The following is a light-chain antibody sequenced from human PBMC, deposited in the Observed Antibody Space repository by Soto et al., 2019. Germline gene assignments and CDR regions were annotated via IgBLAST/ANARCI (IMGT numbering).Light chain of an antibody. CDR2: DVS. V-gene: IGLV2-14*01. J-gene: IGLJ1*01. CDR1: SSDVGAYNY. Sequence: QSVLTQPASVSGSPGQSITISCTGTSSDVGAYNYDSWYQQYPGEAPKVIIYDVSHRPAGVSNRFSGSKSGNTASLTISGIQNQVEDDYYCSSYTSATNYVFGTGTKVTVL. CDR3: SSYTSATNYV.